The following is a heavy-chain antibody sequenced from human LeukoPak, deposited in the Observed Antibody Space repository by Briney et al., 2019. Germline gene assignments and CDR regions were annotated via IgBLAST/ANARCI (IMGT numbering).Heavy chain of an antibody. V-gene: IGHV1-8*03. CDR1: GYTFTSYD. CDR3: ARAGRTAPRKVAYYYYMDV. CDR2: MNPNSGNT. D-gene: IGHD1-1*01. Sequence: GASVKVSCKASGYTFTSYDINWVRQATGQGLEWMGWMNPNSGNTGYAQKFQGRVTITRNTSISTAYMELSSLRSEDTAVYYCARAGRTAPRKVAYYYYMDVWGKGTTVTVSS. J-gene: IGHJ6*03.